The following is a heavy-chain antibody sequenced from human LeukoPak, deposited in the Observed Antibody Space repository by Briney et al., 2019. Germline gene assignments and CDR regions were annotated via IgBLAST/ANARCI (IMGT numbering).Heavy chain of an antibody. Sequence: GGSLRLSCAASGFTFSSYSMNWVRQAPGKGLEWVSYISSSSSTIYYADSVKGRFTISRDSSRNTLYLQMNSLRAEDTAVYYCTKARGSYSGSYFSSGDFDYWGQGTLVTVSS. CDR2: ISSSSSTI. D-gene: IGHD1-26*01. J-gene: IGHJ4*02. CDR1: GFTFSSYS. CDR3: TKARGSYSGSYFSSGDFDY. V-gene: IGHV3-48*01.